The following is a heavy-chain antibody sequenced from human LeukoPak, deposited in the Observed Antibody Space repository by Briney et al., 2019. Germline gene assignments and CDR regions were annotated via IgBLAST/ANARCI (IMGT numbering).Heavy chain of an antibody. D-gene: IGHD2-15*01. J-gene: IGHJ4*02. Sequence: GESLKISCKGSGYRFSSNWIGWVRQMPGKGLEWMGIIYPGDSETRYSPSFQGQVTISADKSISTAYLQWSSLKASDTAMYYCVRALGYCSSGSCDYYDYWGQGTLVTVSS. CDR3: VRALGYCSSGSCDYYDY. CDR2: IYPGDSET. CDR1: GYRFSSNW. V-gene: IGHV5-51*01.